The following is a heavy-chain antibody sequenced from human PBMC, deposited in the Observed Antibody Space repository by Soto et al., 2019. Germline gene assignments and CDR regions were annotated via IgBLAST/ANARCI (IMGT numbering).Heavy chain of an antibody. Sequence: SGPTLVKPTQTLTLTCTFSGFSLSTSGVGVGWIRQPPGKALEWLALIYWDDDKRYSPSLKSRLTITKDTSKNQVVLTMPNMDPVDTATYYCAHRLPHPITMVRGVPDAFDIWGQGTMVTVSS. V-gene: IGHV2-5*02. J-gene: IGHJ3*02. CDR2: IYWDDDK. CDR3: AHRLPHPITMVRGVPDAFDI. D-gene: IGHD3-10*01. CDR1: GFSLSTSGVG.